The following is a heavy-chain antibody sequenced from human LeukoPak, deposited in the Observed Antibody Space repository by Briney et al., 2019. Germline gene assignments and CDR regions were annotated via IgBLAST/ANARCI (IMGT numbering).Heavy chain of an antibody. J-gene: IGHJ6*03. D-gene: IGHD2-2*02. CDR1: GYTFTGYY. CDR2: INPNSGGT. Sequence: ASVNVSCKASGYTFTGYYMHSVRQAPGQGLEWMGWINPNSGGTNYAQKSQGRVTMTRDTSISTAYMELSRLRSNDTAVYYCARRKIVVVPAAISFGKNNYYYYYMDVWGKGTTVTVSS. CDR3: ARRKIVVVPAAISFGKNNYYYYYMDV. V-gene: IGHV1-2*02.